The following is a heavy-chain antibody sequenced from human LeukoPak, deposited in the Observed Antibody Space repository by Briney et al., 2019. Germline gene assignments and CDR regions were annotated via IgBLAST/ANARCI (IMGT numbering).Heavy chain of an antibody. J-gene: IGHJ4*02. CDR2: IIPIFGTA. Sequence: SVKVSCKASGGTFSSYAISWVRQAPGQGLKWMGGIIPIFGTANYAQKFQGRVTITTDESTSTAYMELSSLRSEDTAVYYCAREDCSGTSCSAVFDYWGQGTLVTVSS. D-gene: IGHD2-2*01. CDR1: GGTFSSYA. V-gene: IGHV1-69*05. CDR3: AREDCSGTSCSAVFDY.